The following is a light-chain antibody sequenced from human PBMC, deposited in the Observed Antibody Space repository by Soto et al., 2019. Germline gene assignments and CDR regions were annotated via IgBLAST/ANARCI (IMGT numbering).Light chain of an antibody. J-gene: IGKJ4*01. CDR1: QSVSSS. Sequence: EIVLTQSPGTLSVSPGERATLSCRASQSVSSSLAWYQHKPGQAPRLLIYGASSRATGIPDRFSGSGSGTDFTLTISRLEPEDFAVYYCQQYGNSPLTFGGGTKVDIK. CDR3: QQYGNSPLT. CDR2: GAS. V-gene: IGKV3-20*01.